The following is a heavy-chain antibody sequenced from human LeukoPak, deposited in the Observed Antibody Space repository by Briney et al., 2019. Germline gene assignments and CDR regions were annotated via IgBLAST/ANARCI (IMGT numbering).Heavy chain of an antibody. CDR1: GYTFTSYD. D-gene: IGHD3-16*02. CDR3: ARGGGTFGGVIVIGTRWRRRPIDY. V-gene: IGHV1-8*01. Sequence: ASVKVSCKASGYTFTSYDINWVRQATGQGLEWMGWMNPNSGNTGYAQKFQGRVTMTRNTSISTAYMELSSLRSEDTAVYYCARGGGTFGGVIVIGTRWRRRPIDYWGQGTLVTVSS. J-gene: IGHJ4*02. CDR2: MNPNSGNT.